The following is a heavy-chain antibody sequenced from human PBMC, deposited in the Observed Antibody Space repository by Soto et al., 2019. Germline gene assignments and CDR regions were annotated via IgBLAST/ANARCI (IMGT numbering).Heavy chain of an antibody. Sequence: EVQLVQSGAEVKKPGESLKISCKGSGYSFTSYWIGWVRQMPGNRLEWIGIIYPGDSNTRYSPSFQGQVTISADKSIRTAYLQWSCLKAADTATSYCASRTDPGSYDACDIWGQGTMVTVSS. V-gene: IGHV5-51*03. CDR2: IYPGDSNT. D-gene: IGHD3-10*01. CDR1: GYSFTSYW. J-gene: IGHJ3*02. CDR3: ASRTDPGSYDACDI.